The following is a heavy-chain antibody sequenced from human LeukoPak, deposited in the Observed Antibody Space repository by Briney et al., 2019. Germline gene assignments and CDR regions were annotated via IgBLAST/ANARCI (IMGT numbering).Heavy chain of an antibody. V-gene: IGHV3-23*05. Sequence: PGGSLRLSCAASGFTFSSYAMNWVRLSAGRGLEWVSAITDNGNTTYYADSVQGRFTISRDNSKNTLYWQMNSLGVGDTAVYYFATLLLSAHFDYGALGPLFTVPS. CDR2: ITDNGNTT. CDR3: ATLLLSAHFDY. CDR1: GFTFSSYA. D-gene: IGHD2-15*01. J-gene: IGHJ4*02.